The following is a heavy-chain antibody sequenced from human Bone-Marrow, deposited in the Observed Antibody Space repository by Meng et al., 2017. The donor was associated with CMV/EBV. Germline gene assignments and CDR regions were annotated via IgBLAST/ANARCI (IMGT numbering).Heavy chain of an antibody. V-gene: IGHV1-18*01. CDR1: GYTFINFG. Sequence: ASVKVSCKASGYTFINFGFSWVRQVPGQGLQWMGWISTYNGNTNYAQRLQGRVTLTTDTSTSTAYMELRSLRSDDTAVYYCATTDSYGYWFDPWGQGTLVTVSS. CDR2: ISTYNGNT. CDR3: ATTDSYGYWFDP. D-gene: IGHD5-18*01. J-gene: IGHJ5*02.